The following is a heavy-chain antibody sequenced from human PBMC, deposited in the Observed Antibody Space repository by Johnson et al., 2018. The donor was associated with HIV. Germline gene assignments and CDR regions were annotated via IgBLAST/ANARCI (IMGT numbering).Heavy chain of an antibody. V-gene: IGHV3-NL1*01. CDR2: IYSGGNT. CDR1: GFTFSSYA. Sequence: VQLVESGGGVVQPGRSLRLSCAASGFTFSSYAMHWVRQAPGKGLEWVSVIYSGGNTDYADSVKGRFTISRDTSKNTLYLQMNSLRAEDTAVYYCAKDRGSSSWYKDAFDIWGQGTMVTVSS. CDR3: AKDRGSSSWYKDAFDI. J-gene: IGHJ3*02. D-gene: IGHD6-13*01.